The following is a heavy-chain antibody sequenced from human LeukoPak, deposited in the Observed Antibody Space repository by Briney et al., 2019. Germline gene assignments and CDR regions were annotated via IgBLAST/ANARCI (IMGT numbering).Heavy chain of an antibody. CDR1: GGSISSYY. Sequence: SETLSLTCTVSGGSISSYYWSWIRQPPGKGLEWIGYIYYSGSTNYNPSLKSRVTISVDTSKNQFSLKLSSVTAADTAVYYCARLGYSVPFDPWGQGTLVTVSS. V-gene: IGHV4-59*08. D-gene: IGHD6-13*01. J-gene: IGHJ5*02. CDR3: ARLGYSVPFDP. CDR2: IYYSGST.